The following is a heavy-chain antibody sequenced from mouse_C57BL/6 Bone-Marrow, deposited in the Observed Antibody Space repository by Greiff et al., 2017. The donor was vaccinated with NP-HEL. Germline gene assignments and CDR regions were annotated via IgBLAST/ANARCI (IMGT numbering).Heavy chain of an antibody. CDR1: GYTFTSYW. CDR3: ARCYYYGSSPMDY. D-gene: IGHD1-1*01. V-gene: IGHV1-52*01. Sequence: VQLQQPGAELVRPGSSVKLSCKASGYTFTSYWMHWVKQRPIQGLEWIGNIDPSDSETHYNQKFKDKATLTVDKSSSTAYMQLSSLTSEDSAVYYCARCYYYGSSPMDYWGQGTSVTVSS. CDR2: IDPSDSET. J-gene: IGHJ4*01.